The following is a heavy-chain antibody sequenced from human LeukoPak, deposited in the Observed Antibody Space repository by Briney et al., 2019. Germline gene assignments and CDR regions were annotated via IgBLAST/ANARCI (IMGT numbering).Heavy chain of an antibody. CDR3: ATIPVGWTYYFDY. CDR1: GFTFSSHW. CDR2: IKQDGSEK. Sequence: GGSLRLSCAASGFTFSSHWMSWVRQAPGKGLEWVANIKQDGSEKYYVDSVKGRFTISRDNAKNSLYLQMNSLRAEDTAVYYCATIPVGWTYYFDYWGQGTLVTVSS. V-gene: IGHV3-7*01. J-gene: IGHJ4*02. D-gene: IGHD2-8*02.